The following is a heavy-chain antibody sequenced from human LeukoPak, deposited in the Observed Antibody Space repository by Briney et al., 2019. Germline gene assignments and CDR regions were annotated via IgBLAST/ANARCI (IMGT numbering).Heavy chain of an antibody. CDR3: ARGHCDSSGPLDY. D-gene: IGHD3-22*01. CDR2: ISYDGSNK. J-gene: IGHJ4*02. CDR1: GFTFSSYA. Sequence: GRSLRLSCAASGFTFSSYAMHWVRQAPGKGLEWVAVISYDGSNKYYADSVKGRFTISRDNSKNTLYLQMNSLRAEDTAVYYCARGHCDSSGPLDYWGQGTLVTVSS. V-gene: IGHV3-30-3*01.